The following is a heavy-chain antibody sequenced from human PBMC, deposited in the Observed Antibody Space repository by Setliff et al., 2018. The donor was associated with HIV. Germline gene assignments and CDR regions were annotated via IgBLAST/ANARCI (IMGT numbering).Heavy chain of an antibody. D-gene: IGHD1-26*01. J-gene: IGHJ4*02. CDR2: VNHSGST. CDR3: ARDVSGSPFDY. V-gene: IGHV4-34*01. Sequence: PSETLSLTCGVSGGSLSGSYWSWIRQSPEKGLEWIGEVNHSGSTNYHPSLKSRVTISVDTSKNQFFLKLSPVAAADTAVYYCARDVSGSPFDYWGQGTLVTVSS. CDR1: GGSLSGSY.